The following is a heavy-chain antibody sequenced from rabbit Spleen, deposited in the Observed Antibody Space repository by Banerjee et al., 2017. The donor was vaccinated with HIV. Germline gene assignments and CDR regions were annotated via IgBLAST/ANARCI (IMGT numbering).Heavy chain of an antibody. Sequence: QEQLEESGGDLVKPGASLTLTCTASGFSLSGGYDMCWVRQAPGKGLELIGCIYTSSGGTDYANWAKGRFTISKTSSTTVTLQMTSLTAADTATYFCARDTGTSFSTYGMDLWGPGTLVTVS. CDR2: IYTSSGGT. J-gene: IGHJ6*01. CDR3: ARDTGTSFSTYGMDL. CDR1: GFSLSGGYD. D-gene: IGHD8-1*01. V-gene: IGHV1S45*01.